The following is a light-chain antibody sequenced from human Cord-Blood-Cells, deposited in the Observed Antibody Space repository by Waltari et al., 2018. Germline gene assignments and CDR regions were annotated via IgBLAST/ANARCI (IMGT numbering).Light chain of an antibody. V-gene: IGLV5-45*02. CDR3: MIWHSSAVV. Sequence: QAVLPQPSSLSASPGASARLTSPFRSGINVGTYRIYWYQQKPGSPPQYLLRYKSDSDKQQGSGVPSRFSGSKDASANAGILLISGLQSEDEADYYCMIWHSSAVVFGGGTKLTVL. CDR2: YKSDSDK. CDR1: SGINVGTYR. J-gene: IGLJ2*01.